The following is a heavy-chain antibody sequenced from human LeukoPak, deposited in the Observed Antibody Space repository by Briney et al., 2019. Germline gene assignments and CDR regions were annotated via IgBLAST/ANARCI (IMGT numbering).Heavy chain of an antibody. J-gene: IGHJ4*02. CDR3: ARGGYSYGYGAYYFDY. V-gene: IGHV4-34*01. Sequence: KPSETLSLTCAVYGGSFSGYYWSWIRQPPGKGLGWIGEINHSGSTNYNPSLRSRVTISVDTSKNQFSLKLNSVTAADTAVYYCARGGYSYGYGAYYFDYWGQGTLVTVSS. CDR1: GGSFSGYY. CDR2: INHSGST. D-gene: IGHD5-18*01.